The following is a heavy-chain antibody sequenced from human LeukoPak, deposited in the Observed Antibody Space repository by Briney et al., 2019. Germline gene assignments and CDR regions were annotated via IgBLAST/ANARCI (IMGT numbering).Heavy chain of an antibody. J-gene: IGHJ4*02. D-gene: IGHD6-19*01. Sequence: GESLKISCKGSGYSFTTYWIDWVRQMPGKGLEWMGSINPGDSDTRYSPSFQGQVTVSADKSISTAYLQWSSLKASDTAMYYCARRAGYSSGWYYFDYWGQGTLVTVSS. CDR3: ARRAGYSSGWYYFDY. V-gene: IGHV5-51*01. CDR2: INPGDSDT. CDR1: GYSFTTYW.